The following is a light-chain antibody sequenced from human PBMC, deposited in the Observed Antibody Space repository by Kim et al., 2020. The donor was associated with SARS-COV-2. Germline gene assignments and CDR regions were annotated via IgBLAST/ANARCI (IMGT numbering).Light chain of an antibody. CDR3: QQLNNYPLT. J-gene: IGKJ1*01. V-gene: IGKV1-9*01. Sequence: GNRVTITCRASQGIPSYLAWYQQKPVKAPQLLIYAASSLQSGVPSRFSGSGSRTDFTLTSSSLQPEDFATYYCQQLNNYPLTFGQGTKVDIK. CDR1: QGIPSY. CDR2: AAS.